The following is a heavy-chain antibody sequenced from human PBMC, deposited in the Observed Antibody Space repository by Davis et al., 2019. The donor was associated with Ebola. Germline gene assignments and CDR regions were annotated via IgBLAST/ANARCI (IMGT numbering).Heavy chain of an antibody. D-gene: IGHD4-17*01. Sequence: GGSLRLSCAASGFTFDDYAMHWVRQAPGKGLEWVSRISAIGGDTYYADSVKGRFTISRDNSKNTLNLQMNSLRAEDTAIYYCAKLDYNDSYFQDWGQGTLVTVSS. CDR3: AKLDYNDSYFQD. J-gene: IGHJ1*01. CDR1: GFTFDDYA. V-gene: IGHV3-23*01. CDR2: ISAIGGDT.